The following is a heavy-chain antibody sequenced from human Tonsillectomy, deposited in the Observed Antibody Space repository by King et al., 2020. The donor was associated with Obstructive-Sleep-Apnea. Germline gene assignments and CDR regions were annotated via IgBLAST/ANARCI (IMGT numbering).Heavy chain of an antibody. D-gene: IGHD6-19*01. J-gene: IGHJ1*01. V-gene: IGHV3-23*04. CDR1: GFTFSSYA. CDR3: ALPPGYSSGWVRRGYFQH. CDR2: ISGSGGST. Sequence: QLVQSGGGLVQPGGSLRLSCAASGFTFSSYAMSWVRQAPGKGLEWVSAISGSGGSTYYADSVKGRFTISRDNSKNTLYLQMNSLRAEDTAVYYCALPPGYSSGWVRRGYFQHWGQGTLVTVSS.